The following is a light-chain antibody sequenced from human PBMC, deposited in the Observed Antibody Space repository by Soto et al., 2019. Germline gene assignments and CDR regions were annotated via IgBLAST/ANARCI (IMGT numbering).Light chain of an antibody. CDR3: ETWDINTHVV. CDR2: LEGSGSF. CDR1: SGHSSYI. Sequence: QPVLTQSSSASASLGSSVKLTCTLSSGHSSYIIAWHQQQPGKTPRYLMNLEGSGSFNKGSGVPDRFSGSSSGADRYLTISNLQFEDEAAYYCETWDINTHVVFGGGTKLTVL. V-gene: IGLV4-60*02. J-gene: IGLJ2*01.